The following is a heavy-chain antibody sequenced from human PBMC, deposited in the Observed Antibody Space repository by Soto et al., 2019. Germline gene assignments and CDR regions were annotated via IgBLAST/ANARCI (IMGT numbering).Heavy chain of an antibody. Sequence: HPGGSLRLSCAASGFTFSSYGMHWVRQAPGKGLEWVAVISYDGSNKYYADSVKGRFTISRDNSKNTLYLQMNSLRAEDTAVYYCAKEREASGYCSGGSCYPHPTRYYYYGMDVWGQGTTVTVSS. CDR3: AKEREASGYCSGGSCYPHPTRYYYYGMDV. D-gene: IGHD2-15*01. CDR1: GFTFSSYG. J-gene: IGHJ6*02. CDR2: ISYDGSNK. V-gene: IGHV3-30*18.